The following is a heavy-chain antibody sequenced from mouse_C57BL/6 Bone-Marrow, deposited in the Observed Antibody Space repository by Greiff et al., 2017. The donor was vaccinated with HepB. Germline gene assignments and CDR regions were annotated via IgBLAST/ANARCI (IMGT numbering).Heavy chain of an antibody. J-gene: IGHJ2*01. V-gene: IGHV14-4*01. CDR1: GFNIKDDY. Sequence: VRLQQSGAELVRPGASVKLSCTASGFNIKDDYMHWVKQRPEQGLEWIGWIDPENGDTEYASKFQGKATITADTSSNTAYLQLSSLTSEDTAVYYCTTEGIYYDYAYYFDYWGQGTTLTVSS. CDR2: IDPENGDT. D-gene: IGHD2-4*01. CDR3: TTEGIYYDYAYYFDY.